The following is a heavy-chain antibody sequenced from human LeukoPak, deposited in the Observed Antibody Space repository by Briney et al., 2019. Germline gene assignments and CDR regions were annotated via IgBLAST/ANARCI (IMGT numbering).Heavy chain of an antibody. CDR1: GFTFNTYE. D-gene: IGHD5-24*01. Sequence: PGGSLRLSCAASGFTFNTYEMTLVRQAPYKGLEWVSYISSSGSTIFYADSVKGRFTISRDNAKNSLYLQMNSLRAEDTALYYCAKDNLPEVAYPDYWGQGTLVTVSS. J-gene: IGHJ4*02. CDR3: AKDNLPEVAYPDY. CDR2: ISSSGSTI. V-gene: IGHV3-48*03.